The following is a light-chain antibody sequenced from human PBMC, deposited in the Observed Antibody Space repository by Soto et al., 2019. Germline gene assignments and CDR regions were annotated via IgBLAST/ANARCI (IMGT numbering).Light chain of an antibody. Sequence: QSALTQPRSVSGSPGQSVTISCTGTSSDVGSYDYVSWYQQHPGKAPKLMIYDVSKRPSGVHDSFSGSKSGNTASLTISRLQAEDEADYYCCSYAGRYTLDVVFGGGTKLTVL. CDR3: CSYAGRYTLDVV. J-gene: IGLJ2*01. CDR1: SSDVGSYDY. V-gene: IGLV2-11*01. CDR2: DVS.